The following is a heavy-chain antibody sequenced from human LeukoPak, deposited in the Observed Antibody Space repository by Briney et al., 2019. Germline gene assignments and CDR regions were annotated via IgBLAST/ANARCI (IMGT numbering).Heavy chain of an antibody. V-gene: IGHV1-46*01. CDR3: ARSYSGSYYAESGVDY. J-gene: IGHJ4*02. CDR2: INPSGGST. D-gene: IGHD1-26*01. CDR1: GYTFINYY. Sequence: ASVKVPCKASGYTFINYYMHWVRQAPGQGLEWMGIINPSGGSTRYAQKFQGRVTMTRDTSTSTVYMELSSLRSEDTAVYYCARSYSGSYYAESGVDYWGQGTLVTVSS.